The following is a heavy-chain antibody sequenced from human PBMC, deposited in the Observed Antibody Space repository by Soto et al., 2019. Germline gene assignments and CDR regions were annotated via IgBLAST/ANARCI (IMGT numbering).Heavy chain of an antibody. V-gene: IGHV1-69*13. CDR2: IIPIFGTA. CDR3: ARDLPPPPPQDKRARGALYGMDV. Sequence: SVKVPCKASGGTFSSHAISWVRQAPGQGLEWMGGIIPIFGTANYAQKFQGRVTITADESTSTAYMELSSLRSEDTAVYYCARDLPPPPPQDKRARGALYGMDVWGQGTTVTVSS. D-gene: IGHD3-16*01. CDR1: GGTFSSHA. J-gene: IGHJ6*02.